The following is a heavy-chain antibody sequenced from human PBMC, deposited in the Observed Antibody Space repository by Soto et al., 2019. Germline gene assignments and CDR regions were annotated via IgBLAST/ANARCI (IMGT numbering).Heavy chain of an antibody. J-gene: IGHJ5*02. D-gene: IGHD4-17*01. CDR3: ARDYLGGTTVTTLSNWFDP. CDR1: GYTFTGYY. V-gene: IGHV1-2*02. Sequence: GASVKVSCKASGYTFTGYYMHWVRQAPGQGLEWMGWINPNSGGTNYAQKFQGRVTMTRDTSISTAYMELSRLRSDDTAVYYCARDYLGGTTVTTLSNWFDPWGRGTLVTVSS. CDR2: INPNSGGT.